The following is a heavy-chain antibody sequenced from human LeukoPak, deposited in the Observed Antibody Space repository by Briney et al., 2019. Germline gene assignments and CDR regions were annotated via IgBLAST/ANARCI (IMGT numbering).Heavy chain of an antibody. CDR2: INPNSGGT. V-gene: IGHV1-2*02. CDR1: GYTFTGYY. D-gene: IGHD6-19*01. Sequence: SVTVSCKASGYTFTGYYMHWVRQAARQGLDGMGWINPNSGGTNYAQKFQGSVTTTRDTSISNAYMELSRLTSDDTAVYYSARDWVPGYSSGHTPDYWGQGTLVTVSS. J-gene: IGHJ4*02. CDR3: ARDWVPGYSSGHTPDY.